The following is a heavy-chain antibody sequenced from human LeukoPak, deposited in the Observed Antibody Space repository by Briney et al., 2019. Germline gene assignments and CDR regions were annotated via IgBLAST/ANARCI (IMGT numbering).Heavy chain of an antibody. Sequence: GGSLRLSCAASGFIFSSYSMNWVRQAPGKGLEWVSYISGTSSYIYYADSVKGRFTISRDNAKNSLYLQVNSLRAEDTAVYYCARAPITMVVVATFDYWGQGALVTVSS. CDR1: GFIFSSYS. CDR3: ARAPITMVVVATFDY. V-gene: IGHV3-21*01. CDR2: ISGTSSYI. D-gene: IGHD3-22*01. J-gene: IGHJ4*02.